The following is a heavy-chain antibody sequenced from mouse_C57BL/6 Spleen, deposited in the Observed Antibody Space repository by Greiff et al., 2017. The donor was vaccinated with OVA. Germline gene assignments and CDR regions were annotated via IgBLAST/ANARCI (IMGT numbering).Heavy chain of an antibody. Sequence: QVQLQQPGAELVKPGASVSLSCKASGYTFTSYGMHWVKQRPGQGLEWIGMIHPNSGRTNYNEKFKSKTTLTVDKSSSTAYMQLSSLTSEDSAVYYCARLGLYDYDGYFDVWGTGTTVTVSS. V-gene: IGHV1-64*01. CDR3: ARLGLYDYDGYFDV. CDR2: IHPNSGRT. D-gene: IGHD2-4*01. J-gene: IGHJ1*03. CDR1: GYTFTSYG.